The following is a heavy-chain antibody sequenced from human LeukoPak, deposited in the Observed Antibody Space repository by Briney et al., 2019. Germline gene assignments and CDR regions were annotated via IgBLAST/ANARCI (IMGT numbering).Heavy chain of an antibody. D-gene: IGHD6-6*01. CDR1: GASITSFH. CDR3: ARKDGDY. J-gene: IGHJ4*02. Sequence: PSETLSLTCAVSGASITSFHWTWFRQPAGRGLEWIGLIYSSGSTLYNPSLQSRVAVSVDMTKNQLSLKLSSVTAADAATYYCARKDGDYWGQGTLVTVSS. V-gene: IGHV4-4*07. CDR2: IYSSGST.